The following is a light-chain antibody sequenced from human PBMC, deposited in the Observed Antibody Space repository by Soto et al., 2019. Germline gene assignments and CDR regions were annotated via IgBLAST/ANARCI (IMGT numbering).Light chain of an antibody. CDR1: QSVSSY. Sequence: EIVLTQSPATLSLSPGERATLSCRASQSVSSYLAWYQQKPGQAPRLLIYDASNRATGIPARFSGSGSGTDFTLTISSLEPEDFAVYYCQQSHSSPRTCGQGTTV. CDR2: DAS. J-gene: IGKJ1*01. V-gene: IGKV3-11*01. CDR3: QQSHSSPRT.